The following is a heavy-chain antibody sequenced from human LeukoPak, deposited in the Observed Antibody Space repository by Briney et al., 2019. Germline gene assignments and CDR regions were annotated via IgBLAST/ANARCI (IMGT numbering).Heavy chain of an antibody. CDR3: AKGPEYYDSRGYYYNVNDAFDI. Sequence: GGSLRLSCAASGFTFSSYGMHWVRQAPGKGLEWVAVISYDGSNKYYADSVKGRFTISRDNSKNTLYLQMNSLRAEDTAVYYCAKGPEYYDSRGYYYNVNDAFDIWGQGTMVTVSS. J-gene: IGHJ3*02. V-gene: IGHV3-30*18. CDR2: ISYDGSNK. D-gene: IGHD3-22*01. CDR1: GFTFSSYG.